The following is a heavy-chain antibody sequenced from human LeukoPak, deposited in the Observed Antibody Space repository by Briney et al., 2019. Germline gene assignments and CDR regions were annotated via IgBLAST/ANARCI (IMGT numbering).Heavy chain of an antibody. Sequence: SQTLSLTCAVSGGSISSGGYSWRWIRQPPGKGLEWIGYIYHSGSTFYNPSLKNRVSISVDTSKNQFSLKLSSVTAADTAVYYCASPRDIDVVVDATAGYFDLWGRGTLVTVSS. J-gene: IGHJ2*01. CDR2: IYHSGST. V-gene: IGHV4-30-2*01. CDR1: GGSISSGGYS. CDR3: ASPRDIDVVVDATAGYFDL. D-gene: IGHD2-15*01.